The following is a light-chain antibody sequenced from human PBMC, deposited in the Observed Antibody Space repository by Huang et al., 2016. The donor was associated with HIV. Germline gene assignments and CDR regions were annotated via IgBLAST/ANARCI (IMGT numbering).Light chain of an antibody. CDR3: QHFGTPPYT. CDR1: QSVSNSY. V-gene: IGKV3-20*01. Sequence: EIVLTQSPGTLSLSPGERATLYCRASQSVSNSYLAWYQQKPGQAPSLLIYGVSNRATGIPDSFSVSGSGTDFTLTITGLEPEDCAVYYCQHFGTPPYTFGQGTKLEIK. CDR2: GVS. J-gene: IGKJ2*01.